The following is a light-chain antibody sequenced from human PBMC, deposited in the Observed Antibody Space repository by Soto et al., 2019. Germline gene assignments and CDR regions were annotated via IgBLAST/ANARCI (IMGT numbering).Light chain of an antibody. Sequence: DLQMTQSPSSLSASVGDRVTIACRASQNIRTYLNWYQQNPGKAPKLLIYAASNLHSGVPSRFSGSGSGTDFTLNISSLQPEDFATYYCQQAYSKNTFGGETKVEIK. V-gene: IGKV1-39*01. CDR3: QQAYSKNT. CDR2: AAS. J-gene: IGKJ4*01. CDR1: QNIRTY.